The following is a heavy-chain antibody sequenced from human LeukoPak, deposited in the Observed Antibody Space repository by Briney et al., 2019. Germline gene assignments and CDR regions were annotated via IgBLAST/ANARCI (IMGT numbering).Heavy chain of an antibody. J-gene: IGHJ4*02. CDR3: AKTRAAAGIPRDYFDY. CDR2: LSGRGDST. Sequence: PGGSLTLSCAASGFTFSDYAMNWFREAPAKWLDFVSALSGRGDSTYYADSLKGRFTSSRDRSKNTLYLQMSSLRAEDTAVYYCAKTRAAAGIPRDYFDYWGQGTLVTVSS. CDR1: GFTFSDYA. D-gene: IGHD6-13*01. V-gene: IGHV3-23*01.